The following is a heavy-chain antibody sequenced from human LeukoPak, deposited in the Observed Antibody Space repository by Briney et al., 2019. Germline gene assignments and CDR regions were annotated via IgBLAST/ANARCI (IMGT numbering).Heavy chain of an antibody. Sequence: SETLSLTCTVSGGSISSYYWSWIRQPPGKGLEWIGYIYYSGSTNYNPSLKSRATISVDTSKNQFSLKLSSVTAADTAVYYCARLRGALDYWGQGTLVTVSS. CDR2: IYYSGST. CDR1: GGSISSYY. J-gene: IGHJ4*02. V-gene: IGHV4-59*01. D-gene: IGHD3-16*01. CDR3: ARLRGALDY.